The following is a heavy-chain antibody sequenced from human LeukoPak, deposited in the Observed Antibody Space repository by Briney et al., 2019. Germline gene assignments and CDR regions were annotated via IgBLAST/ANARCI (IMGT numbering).Heavy chain of an antibody. D-gene: IGHD2-21*02. CDR3: ARDYCGGDCYSFDY. Sequence: LRLSCAASGFTFSSYGMHWVRQAPGKGLEWVAVIWYDGSNKYYADSVKGRFTISRDNSKNTLYLQMNSLRAEDMAVYYCARDYCGGDCYSFDYWGQGTLVTVSS. J-gene: IGHJ4*02. CDR2: IWYDGSNK. CDR1: GFTFSSYG. V-gene: IGHV3-33*01.